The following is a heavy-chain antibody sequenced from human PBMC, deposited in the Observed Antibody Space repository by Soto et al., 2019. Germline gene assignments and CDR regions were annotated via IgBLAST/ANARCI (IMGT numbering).Heavy chain of an antibody. V-gene: IGHV4-30-4*01. CDR3: ARGIYSSSWYGGDYYYYGMDV. CDR2: IYYSGST. D-gene: IGHD6-13*01. J-gene: IGHJ6*02. Sequence: SETLSLTCTVSGGSISSGDYYWSWIRKPPGKGLEWIGYIYYSGSTYYNPSPKSRVTISVDTSKDQFSLKLSSVTAADTAVYYCARGIYSSSWYGGDYYYYGMDVWGQGTTVTVSS. CDR1: GGSISSGDYY.